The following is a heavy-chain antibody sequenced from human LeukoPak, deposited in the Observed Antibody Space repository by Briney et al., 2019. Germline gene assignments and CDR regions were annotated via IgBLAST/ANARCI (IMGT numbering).Heavy chain of an antibody. CDR1: GGSISSGGYY. D-gene: IGHD5-18*01. J-gene: IGHJ4*02. CDR3: ARAPVFGYSYGYTGRYYFDY. CDR2: IYYSGSA. V-gene: IGHV4-31*03. Sequence: PSETLSLTCTVSGGSISSGGYYWSWIRQHPGKGLEWIGYIYYSGSAYYNPSLKSRVTISVDTSKNQFSLKLSSVTAADTAVYYCARAPVFGYSYGYTGRYYFDYWGQGTLVTASS.